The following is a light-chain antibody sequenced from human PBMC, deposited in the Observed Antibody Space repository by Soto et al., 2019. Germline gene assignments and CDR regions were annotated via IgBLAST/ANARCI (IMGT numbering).Light chain of an antibody. V-gene: IGKV1-5*01. CDR1: QGISTW. CDR2: AAS. J-gene: IGKJ1*01. CDR3: LQYTRDWT. Sequence: DIQMTQSPSTLSASVGDRVTITCRASQGISTWLAWYQQKPGKAPKLLISAASTLQSGVPSRFSGSGSGTEFTLTISSLQPDDSATYYCLQYTRDWTFGQGTKVEIK.